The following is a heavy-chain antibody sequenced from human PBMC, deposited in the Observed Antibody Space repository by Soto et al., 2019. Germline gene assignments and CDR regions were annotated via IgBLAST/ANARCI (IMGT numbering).Heavy chain of an antibody. V-gene: IGHV4-31*03. Sequence: QVQLQESGPGLVKPSQTLSLTCTVSGGSISSGGYHWSWIRQHPGKGLEWIGCIYYSGNTYYNPSLKSRVTISVDTSKNQFSLKLSSVTAADTAVYYCARGPPLGYWGQGTLVTVSS. CDR2: IYYSGNT. CDR1: GGSISSGGYH. J-gene: IGHJ4*02. CDR3: ARGPPLGY.